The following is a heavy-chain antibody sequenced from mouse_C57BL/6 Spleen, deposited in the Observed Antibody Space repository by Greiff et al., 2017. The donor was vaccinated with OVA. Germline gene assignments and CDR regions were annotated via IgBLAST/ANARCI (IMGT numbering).Heavy chain of an antibody. Sequence: VQLQESGPELVKPGASVKISCKASGYAFSSSWMNWVKQRPGKGLEWIGRIYPGDGDTNYNGKFKGKATLTADKSSSTAYMRLSSLTSEDSAVYFCASLSYYGSSYWYFDVWGTGTTVTVSS. J-gene: IGHJ1*03. CDR3: ASLSYYGSSYWYFDV. CDR2: IYPGDGDT. CDR1: GYAFSSSW. V-gene: IGHV1-82*01. D-gene: IGHD1-1*01.